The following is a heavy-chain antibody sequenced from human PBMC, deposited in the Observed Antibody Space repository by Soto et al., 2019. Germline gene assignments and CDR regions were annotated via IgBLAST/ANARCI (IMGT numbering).Heavy chain of an antibody. Sequence: ASVKVSCKASGYMFTYYHVHWVRQAPGQGLEWMGIINPNGGDTRYAQKFQGRGTMTRDTSTSTAYIEVSSLRSEDTALYYCARVSYSSDLLFYLDYWGQGTLDTVSS. D-gene: IGHD5-18*01. CDR3: ARVSYSSDLLFYLDY. CDR2: INPNGGDT. V-gene: IGHV1-46*01. J-gene: IGHJ4*02. CDR1: GYMFTYYH.